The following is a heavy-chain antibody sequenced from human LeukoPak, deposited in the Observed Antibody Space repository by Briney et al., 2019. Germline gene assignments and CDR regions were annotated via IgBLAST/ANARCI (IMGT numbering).Heavy chain of an antibody. Sequence: GGSLRLSCAASGFTFDDYAMHWVRQAPGKGLEWVSGISWNSGSIGYVDSVKGRFTISRDNAKNSLYLQMNSLRAEDTALYYCAKGRGPIYCSGGSCYGLDYWGQGTLVTVSS. CDR2: ISWNSGSI. J-gene: IGHJ4*02. V-gene: IGHV3-9*01. CDR1: GFTFDDYA. D-gene: IGHD2-15*01. CDR3: AKGRGPIYCSGGSCYGLDY.